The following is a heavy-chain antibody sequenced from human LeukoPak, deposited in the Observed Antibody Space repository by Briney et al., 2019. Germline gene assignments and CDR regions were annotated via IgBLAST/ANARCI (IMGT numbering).Heavy chain of an antibody. D-gene: IGHD1-1*01. Sequence: KTGGSLRLSCAASGFNFSSYTMKGVRQAPGKGLEWVSFIISSRSNICYADSEKGRLTISRNNGTHSMYLQMPSQTPEGTTVYYCATNGIGSDTCSLALWGRGTLVTVPS. J-gene: IGHJ2*01. CDR3: ATNGIGSDTCSLAL. V-gene: IGHV3-21*01. CDR2: IISSRSNI. CDR1: GFNFSSYT.